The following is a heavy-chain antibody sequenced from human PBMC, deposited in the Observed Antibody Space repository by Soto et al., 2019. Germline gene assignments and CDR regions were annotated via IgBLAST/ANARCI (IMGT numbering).Heavy chain of an antibody. V-gene: IGHV1-69*13. D-gene: IGHD1-26*01. J-gene: IGHJ4*02. Sequence: ASVKVSCKASGGTFSSYAISWVRQAPGQGLEWMGGIIPIFGTANYAQKFQGRVTITADESTSTAYMELSSLRSEDTAVYYCARGRWELPYIDYWGQGTLVTVSS. CDR1: GGTFSSYA. CDR3: ARGRWELPYIDY. CDR2: IIPIFGTA.